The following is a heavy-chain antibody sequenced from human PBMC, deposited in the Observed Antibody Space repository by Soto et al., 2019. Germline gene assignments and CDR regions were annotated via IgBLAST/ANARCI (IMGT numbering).Heavy chain of an antibody. J-gene: IGHJ4*02. V-gene: IGHV4-34*01. Sequence: SETLSLTCAVYGGSFSGYYWSWIRQPPGKGLEWIGEINHSGSTNYNPSLKSRVTISVDTSKNQFSLKLSSVTAADTAVYYCATGQLLGYCSGGSCPVFDYWGQGTLVTVSS. CDR2: INHSGST. CDR3: ATGQLLGYCSGGSCPVFDY. D-gene: IGHD2-15*01. CDR1: GGSFSGYY.